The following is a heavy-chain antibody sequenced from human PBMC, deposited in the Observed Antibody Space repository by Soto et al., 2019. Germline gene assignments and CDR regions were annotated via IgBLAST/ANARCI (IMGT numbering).Heavy chain of an antibody. CDR2: IYYSGST. Sequence: SETLSLTCTVSGGSISSGGYYWSWIRQHPGKGLEWIGYIYYSGSTYYNPSLKSRVTISVDTSKNQFSLKLSSVTAADTAVYYCARAGLSGGLGFDYWGQGTLVTVSS. CDR3: ARAGLSGGLGFDY. D-gene: IGHD1-26*01. J-gene: IGHJ4*02. CDR1: GGSISSGGYY. V-gene: IGHV4-31*03.